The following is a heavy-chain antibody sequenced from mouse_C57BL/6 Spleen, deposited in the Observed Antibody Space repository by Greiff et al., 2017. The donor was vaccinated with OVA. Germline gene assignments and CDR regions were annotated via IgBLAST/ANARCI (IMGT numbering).Heavy chain of an antibody. CDR2: IDPNSGGT. D-gene: IGHD2-5*01. Sequence: QVQLQQPGAELVKPGASVKLSCKASGYTFTSYWMHWVKQRPGRGLEWIGRIDPNSGGTKYNEKFKSKATLTVDKPSSTAYMQLSSLTSEDSAVYDCARWGSNYGGAMDYWGQGTSVTVSS. V-gene: IGHV1-72*01. CDR1: GYTFTSYW. J-gene: IGHJ4*01. CDR3: ARWGSNYGGAMDY.